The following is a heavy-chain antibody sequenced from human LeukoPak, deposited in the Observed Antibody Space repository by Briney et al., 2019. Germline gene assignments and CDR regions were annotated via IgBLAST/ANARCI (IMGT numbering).Heavy chain of an antibody. J-gene: IGHJ4*02. CDR1: GFIFSNYG. CDR2: VSYDGSNK. Sequence: PGRSPRLSCAASGFIFSNYGMHWVRQAPGKGLEWVAVVSYDGSNKYYADSVKGRFTISRDNSKNTLSLQMSSLRAEDTAVYYCAKAETMTQRGYFDYWGQGTLVTVSS. CDR3: AKAETMTQRGYFDY. V-gene: IGHV3-30*18. D-gene: IGHD1-1*01.